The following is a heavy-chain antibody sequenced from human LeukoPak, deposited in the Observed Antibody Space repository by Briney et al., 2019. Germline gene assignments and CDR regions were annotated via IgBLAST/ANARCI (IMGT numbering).Heavy chain of an antibody. V-gene: IGHV3-30*18. D-gene: IGHD3-10*01. Sequence: GGSLRLSCAASGFTFSSYGMHWVRQAPGKGLEWVAVISYDGSNKYYADSVKGRFTISRDNSKNTPYLQMNSLRAEDTAVYYCANYGSGSYRPFDYWGQGTLVTVSS. CDR3: ANYGSGSYRPFDY. J-gene: IGHJ4*02. CDR2: ISYDGSNK. CDR1: GFTFSSYG.